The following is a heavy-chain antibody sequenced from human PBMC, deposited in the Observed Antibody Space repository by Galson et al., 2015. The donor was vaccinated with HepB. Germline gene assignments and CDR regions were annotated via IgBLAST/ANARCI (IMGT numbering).Heavy chain of an antibody. V-gene: IGHV3-15*01. CDR3: TTDSAGATGGVAFDI. CDR1: GFTFSNAW. J-gene: IGHJ3*02. CDR2: IKSKTDGGTT. D-gene: IGHD1-26*01. Sequence: SLRLSCAASGFTFSNAWMSWVRQAPGKGLEWVGRIKSKTDGGTTDYAAPVKGRFTISRDDSKNTLYLQMNSLKTEDTAVYYCTTDSAGATGGVAFDIWGQGTMVTVSS.